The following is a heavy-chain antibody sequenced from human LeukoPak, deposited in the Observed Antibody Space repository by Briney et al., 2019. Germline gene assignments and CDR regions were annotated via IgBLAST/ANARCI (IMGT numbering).Heavy chain of an antibody. Sequence: PGGSLRLSCAASGFTFSSYAMSWVRQAPGKGLEWVSAISGSGGSTYYADSVKGRFTISRDNSKNTLYLQMNSLRAEDTAVYYCAKGTIPYCGGDCLLDYWGQGTLVTVSS. CDR2: ISGSGGST. CDR1: GFTFSSYA. CDR3: AKGTIPYCGGDCLLDY. V-gene: IGHV3-23*01. D-gene: IGHD2-21*02. J-gene: IGHJ4*02.